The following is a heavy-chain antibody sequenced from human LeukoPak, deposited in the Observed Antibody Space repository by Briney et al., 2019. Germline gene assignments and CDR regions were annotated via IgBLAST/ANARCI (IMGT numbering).Heavy chain of an antibody. CDR1: GGSISSSNW. V-gene: IGHV4-4*02. D-gene: IGHD4-17*01. CDR2: IYHSGST. J-gene: IGHJ4*02. CDR3: ARSTMTTVTNDY. Sequence: PSETLSLTCAVSGGSISSSNWWSWVRQPPGKGLEWIGEIYHSGSTNYNPSLKSRVTISVGKSKNQFSLKLSSVTAADTAVYYCARSTMTTVTNDYWGQGTLVTVSS.